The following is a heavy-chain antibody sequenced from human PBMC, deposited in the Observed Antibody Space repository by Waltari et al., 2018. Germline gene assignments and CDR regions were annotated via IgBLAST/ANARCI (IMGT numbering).Heavy chain of an antibody. CDR1: SGAISSSGYY. CDR2: IYYSGTT. D-gene: IGHD1-7*01. Sequence: QLQLQESGPGLVKPSETLSLTCTVSSGAISSSGYYWGWIRQPPGKGLEWMGSIYYSGTTYHNPSLKNRVTISVDTSKNQFSLKVTSVTAADTAVYYCAKVWKNYRTDYWGQGTLVTVSS. V-gene: IGHV4-39*07. J-gene: IGHJ4*02. CDR3: AKVWKNYRTDY.